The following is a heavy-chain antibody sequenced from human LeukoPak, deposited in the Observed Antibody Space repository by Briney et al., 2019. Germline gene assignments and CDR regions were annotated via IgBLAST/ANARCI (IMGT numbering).Heavy chain of an antibody. J-gene: IGHJ4*02. Sequence: PGGSLRLSCAASGFTVSSNYMSWVRQAPGKGLECVSVIYSGGSTYYADSVKGRFIISRDNSKNTLYLQMNSLRAEDTAVYYCARYPSDQYYFDYWGQGTLVTVSS. CDR2: IYSGGST. CDR3: ARYPSDQYYFDY. V-gene: IGHV3-53*01. CDR1: GFTVSSNY.